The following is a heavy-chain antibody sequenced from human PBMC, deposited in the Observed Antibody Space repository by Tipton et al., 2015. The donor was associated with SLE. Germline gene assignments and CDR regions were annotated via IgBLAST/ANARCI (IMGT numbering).Heavy chain of an antibody. CDR1: GYTFKDYG. CDR2: ISTYTGDT. D-gene: IGHD3-22*01. J-gene: IGHJ4*02. V-gene: IGHV1-18*01. Sequence: QLVQSGAEVKTPGASVKVSCKASGYTFKDYGISWVRQAPGQGLEWLGWISTYTGDTNYAQNIQGRVTMTTDTSTSTAYMELRSLRSDDTAVYYCARRVYYENSGYYFDYWGQGTLVTVSS. CDR3: ARRVYYENSGYYFDY.